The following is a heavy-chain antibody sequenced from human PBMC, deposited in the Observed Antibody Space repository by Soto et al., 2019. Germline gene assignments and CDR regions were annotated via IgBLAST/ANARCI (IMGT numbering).Heavy chain of an antibody. J-gene: IGHJ6*02. D-gene: IGHD4-17*01. V-gene: IGHV1-2*02. CDR1: GFTFSGYF. CDR2: INPDSGDT. Sequence: ASVKVSCKASGFTFSGYFIHWVRQPPGQGLEWMGWINPDSGDTSYTQKFQGRVTMTRDTSINTVYLELSRLRSDDTAVYYCARVPPFYGDYSYYYYGLDVWGPGTTVTVS. CDR3: ARVPPFYGDYSYYYYGLDV.